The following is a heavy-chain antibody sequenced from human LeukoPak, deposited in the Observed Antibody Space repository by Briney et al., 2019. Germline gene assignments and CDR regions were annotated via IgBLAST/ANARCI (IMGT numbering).Heavy chain of an antibody. D-gene: IGHD3-16*02. CDR1: EYSFPNYC. Sequence: GESLKISCKHSEYSFPNYCIGWVRQMPGKGLEWMGIIYPDDSDTRYSPSFQGQVTISADKSISTAYLQWSSLKASDTAMYYCAITDYDYVWGSYRPFDYWGQGTLVTVSS. J-gene: IGHJ4*02. V-gene: IGHV5-51*01. CDR2: IYPDDSDT. CDR3: AITDYDYVWGSYRPFDY.